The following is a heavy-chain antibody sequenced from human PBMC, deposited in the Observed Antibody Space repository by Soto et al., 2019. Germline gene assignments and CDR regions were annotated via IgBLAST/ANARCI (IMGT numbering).Heavy chain of an antibody. CDR2: INHSGST. J-gene: IGHJ4*02. D-gene: IGHD3-10*01. CDR3: ARDKITILFDY. Sequence: QGQLQQWGAGLLKPSEILSLTCAVYGGSFSGYYWTWIRQPPGTGLEWIAEINHSGSTNYNPSLKRRVTISVDASKIQFSLKMTSVTAADTAVYYCARDKITILFDYWGQGTLVTVSS. V-gene: IGHV4-34*01. CDR1: GGSFSGYY.